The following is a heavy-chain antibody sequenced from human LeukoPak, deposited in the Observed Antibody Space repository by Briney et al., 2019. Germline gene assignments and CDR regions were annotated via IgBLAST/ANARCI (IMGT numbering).Heavy chain of an antibody. V-gene: IGHV4-34*01. J-gene: IGHJ4*02. CDR2: INHSGST. Sequence: PSETLSLTCAVYGGSFSGYYWSWIRQPPGKGLEWIGEINHSGSTNYNPSLKSRVTISVDTSKNQFSLKLSSVTAADTAVYYRARGGSDLPLDYWGQGTLVTVSS. CDR1: GGSFSGYY. CDR3: ARGGSDLPLDY. D-gene: IGHD3-10*01.